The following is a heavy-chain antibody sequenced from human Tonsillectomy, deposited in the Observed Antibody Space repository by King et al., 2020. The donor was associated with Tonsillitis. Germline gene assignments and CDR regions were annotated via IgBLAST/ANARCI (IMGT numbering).Heavy chain of an antibody. CDR1: GFTFSSYA. CDR3: AKVVYGSGSYSSDAFDI. CDR2: TSGSGGGT. D-gene: IGHD3-10*01. Sequence: VQLVESGGGLVQPGGSLRLPCAASGFTFSSYAISWVRQAPGEGPEWVSGTSGSGGGTYYAGSVKGRFTFPRTNSNNTLYLQLNSLRAEDTAVYYCAKVVYGSGSYSSDAFDIWGQGTMVTVSS. J-gene: IGHJ3*02. V-gene: IGHV3-23*04.